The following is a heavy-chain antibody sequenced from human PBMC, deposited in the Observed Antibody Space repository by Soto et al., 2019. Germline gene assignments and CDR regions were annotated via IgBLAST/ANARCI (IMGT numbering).Heavy chain of an antibody. CDR1: GYTFTSYA. D-gene: IGHD6-13*01. J-gene: IGHJ4*02. CDR3: ARGSSNWAYYFDF. CDR2: INAGNGNT. Sequence: ASVKVSCKASGYTFTSYAMNWVRQAPGQRLEWMGWINAGNGNTKYSQKFQGRFTISRDNAKNSLYLQMNSLRDDDTAVYYCARGSSNWAYYFDFWGQGTLVTVSS. V-gene: IGHV1-3*01.